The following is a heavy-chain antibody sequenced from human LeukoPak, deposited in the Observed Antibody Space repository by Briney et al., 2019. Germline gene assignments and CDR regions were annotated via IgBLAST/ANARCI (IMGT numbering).Heavy chain of an antibody. V-gene: IGHV3-11*04. Sequence: PGGSLRLSCAASGFTFSDYYMSWIRQAPGKGLEWVSYISSSGSTIYYADSVKGRFTISRDNDKNSLYLQMNSLRAEDTAVYYCARAKTSMVRGEDYYYYYMDVWGKGTTVTVSS. J-gene: IGHJ6*03. CDR2: ISSSGSTI. CDR3: ARAKTSMVRGEDYYYYYMDV. CDR1: GFTFSDYY. D-gene: IGHD3-10*01.